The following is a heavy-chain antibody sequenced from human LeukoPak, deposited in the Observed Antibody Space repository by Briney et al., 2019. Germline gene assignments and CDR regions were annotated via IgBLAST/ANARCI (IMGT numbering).Heavy chain of an antibody. CDR2: INPNDGDT. CDR1: GYTFTDYY. D-gene: IGHD3-9*01. Sequence: ASVKVSCKASGYTFTDYYMHWVRQAPGQGFEWMGWINPNDGDTNYAQKFQGRVTMTRDTSISTAHMEVSRLRSEDTAVYYCARVGRYFDWSPGGYFDYWGQGTLVTVSS. CDR3: ARVGRYFDWSPGGYFDY. V-gene: IGHV1-2*02. J-gene: IGHJ4*02.